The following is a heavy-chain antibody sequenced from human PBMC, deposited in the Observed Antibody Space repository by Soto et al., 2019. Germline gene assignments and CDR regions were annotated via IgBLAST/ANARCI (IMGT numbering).Heavy chain of an antibody. CDR1: GYTFTSYA. CDR2: INAGNGNT. D-gene: IGHD5-12*01. J-gene: IGHJ4*02. CDR3: TRAQNLEMATP. Sequence: QVQLVQSGDEVKKPWASVKVSCQASGYTFTSYAMLWVRQAPGQRLEWMGWINAGNGNTKYSQKFQGRVTITRDTSASTAYMELSSLRSEATAVYYCTRAQNLEMATPWGQGTLVTVSS. V-gene: IGHV1-3*01.